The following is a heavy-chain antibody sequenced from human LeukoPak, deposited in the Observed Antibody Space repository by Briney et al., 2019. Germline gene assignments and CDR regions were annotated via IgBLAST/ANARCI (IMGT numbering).Heavy chain of an antibody. D-gene: IGHD3-9*01. Sequence: SVKVSCKASGGTFSSYAISWVRQAPGQGLEWMGRIIPILGIANYAQKFQGRVTITADKSTSTAYMELSSLRSDDTAVYYCARGFHYDILTGYSPRSVFDYWGQGTLVTVSS. CDR2: IIPILGIA. CDR3: ARGFHYDILTGYSPRSVFDY. CDR1: GGTFSSYA. V-gene: IGHV1-69*04. J-gene: IGHJ4*02.